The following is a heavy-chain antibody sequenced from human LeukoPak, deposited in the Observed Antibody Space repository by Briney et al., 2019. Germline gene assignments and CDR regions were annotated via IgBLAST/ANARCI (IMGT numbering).Heavy chain of an antibody. Sequence: ASVKVSCKASGGTFSSYAISWVRQAPGQGLEWMGRIIPILGIANYAQKFQGRVTITADKSTSTAYMELSSMRSEDTAVYYCARGLPRIAAANWGQGTLVTVSS. J-gene: IGHJ4*02. CDR3: ARGLPRIAAAN. V-gene: IGHV1-69*04. CDR1: GGTFSSYA. CDR2: IIPILGIA. D-gene: IGHD6-13*01.